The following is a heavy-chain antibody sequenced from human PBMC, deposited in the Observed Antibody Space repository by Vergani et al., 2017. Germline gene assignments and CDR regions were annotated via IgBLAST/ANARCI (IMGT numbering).Heavy chain of an antibody. J-gene: IGHJ4*02. CDR2: TWYEGNNN. CDR1: SFKLGDYG. Sequence: QVQLVESGGGVVQPGRSLRLSCTPSSFKLGDYGMHWVRQAPGRGLEWVSMTWYEGNNNYYADSVKGRFTISKDISKNTLYLQMNSLRAEDTAVYYCARILTGYYTHHGMGAFDYWGQGTLVTVSS. D-gene: IGHD3-9*01. CDR3: ARILTGYYTHHGMGAFDY. V-gene: IGHV3-33*01.